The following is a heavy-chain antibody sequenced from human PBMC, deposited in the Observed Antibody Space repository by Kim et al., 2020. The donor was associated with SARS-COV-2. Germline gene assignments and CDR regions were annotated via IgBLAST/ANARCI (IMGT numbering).Heavy chain of an antibody. Sequence: SETLSLTCTVSGGSISSSSYYWGWIRQPPGKGLEWIGSIYYSGSTYYNPSLKSRVTISVDTSKNQFSLKLSSVTAADTAVYYCARETYPVGYYYGMDVWGQGTTVTVSS. J-gene: IGHJ6*02. CDR1: GGSISSSSYY. CDR3: ARETYPVGYYYGMDV. V-gene: IGHV4-39*02. CDR2: IYYSGST.